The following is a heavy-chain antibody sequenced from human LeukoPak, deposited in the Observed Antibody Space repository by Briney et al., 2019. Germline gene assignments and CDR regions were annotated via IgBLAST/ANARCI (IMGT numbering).Heavy chain of an antibody. V-gene: IGHV3-73*01. D-gene: IGHD6-19*01. CDR2: IRSKANSYAT. CDR3: TRLGAVAGSEMYYFDY. Sequence: PGGSLGLSCAASGFTFSGSAMHWVRQASGKGLEWVGRIRSKANSYATAYAASVKGRFTISRDDSKNTAYLQMNSLKTEDTAVYYCTRLGAVAGSEMYYFDYWGQGTLVTVSS. J-gene: IGHJ4*02. CDR1: GFTFSGSA.